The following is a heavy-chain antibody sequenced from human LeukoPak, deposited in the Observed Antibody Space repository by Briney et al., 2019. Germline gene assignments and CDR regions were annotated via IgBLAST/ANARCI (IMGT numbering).Heavy chain of an antibody. CDR1: GFTVSSNY. J-gene: IGHJ4*02. D-gene: IGHD3-22*01. V-gene: IGHV3-66*02. CDR2: IYSGGGT. Sequence: GGSLRLSCAASGFTVSSNYMSWVRQAPGKGLEWVSVIYSGGGTYHADSVKGRFTISRDNSKNTLYLQMNSLRAEDTAVYYCARAYEYYDSSGYYRTGYYFDYWGQGTLVTVSS. CDR3: ARAYEYYDSSGYYRTGYYFDY.